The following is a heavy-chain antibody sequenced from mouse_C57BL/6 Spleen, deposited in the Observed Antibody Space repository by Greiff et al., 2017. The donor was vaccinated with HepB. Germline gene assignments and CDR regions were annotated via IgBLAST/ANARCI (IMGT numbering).Heavy chain of an antibody. CDR2: INYDGSST. V-gene: IGHV5-16*01. J-gene: IGHJ2*01. D-gene: IGHD3-2*02. CDR1: GFTFSDYY. Sequence: VQLKQSEGGLVQPGSSMKLSCTASGFTFSDYYMAWVRQVPEKGLEWVANINYDGSSTYYLDSLKSRFIISRDNAKNILYLQMSSLKSEDTATYYCARDSLVTAQGFDYWGQGTTLTVSS. CDR3: ARDSLVTAQGFDY.